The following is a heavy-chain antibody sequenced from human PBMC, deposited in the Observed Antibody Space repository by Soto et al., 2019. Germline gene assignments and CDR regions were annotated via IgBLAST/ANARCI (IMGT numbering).Heavy chain of an antibody. CDR3: ARGQELRYFDWPYAFDI. D-gene: IGHD3-9*01. Sequence: SETLSLTCTVSGFSISSSSYYWGWIRQPPGKGLEWIGYIYYSGSTYYNPSLKSRVTISVDTSKNQFSLKLSSVTAADTAVYYCARGQELRYFDWPYAFDIWGQGTMVTVSS. J-gene: IGHJ3*02. V-gene: IGHV4-31*03. CDR1: GFSISSSSYY. CDR2: IYYSGST.